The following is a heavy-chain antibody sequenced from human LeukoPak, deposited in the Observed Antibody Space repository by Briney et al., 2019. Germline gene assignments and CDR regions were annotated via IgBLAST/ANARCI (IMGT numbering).Heavy chain of an antibody. J-gene: IGHJ4*02. CDR3: ARVGPAMALFDY. D-gene: IGHD5-18*01. Sequence: GGSLRLSCAASGFTFSRYSMHWVRQAPGKGLVWVSHVNSDGSGTDYADSVKGRFTISRDNAKNSLYLQMNSLRAEDTAVYYCARVGPAMALFDYWGQGTLVTVSS. CDR2: VNSDGSGT. V-gene: IGHV3-74*01. CDR1: GFTFSRYS.